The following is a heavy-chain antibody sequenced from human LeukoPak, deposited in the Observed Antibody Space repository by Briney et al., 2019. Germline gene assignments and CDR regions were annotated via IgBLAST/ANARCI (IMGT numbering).Heavy chain of an antibody. CDR3: ARDRGLVIYDY. CDR1: GGSISSSNW. Sequence: PSGTLSLTCAVSGGSISSSNWWSWVRQPAGKGLEWIGRIYTSGSTNYNPSLKSRVTISVDTSKNQFSLKLSSVTAADTAVYYCARDRGLVIYDYWGQGTLVTVSS. V-gene: IGHV4-4*02. CDR2: IYTSGST. J-gene: IGHJ4*02. D-gene: IGHD6-19*01.